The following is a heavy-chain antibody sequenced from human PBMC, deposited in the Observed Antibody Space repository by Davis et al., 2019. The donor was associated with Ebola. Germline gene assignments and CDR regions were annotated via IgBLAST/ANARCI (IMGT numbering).Heavy chain of an antibody. Sequence: PGGSLRLSCAASGFTFSSYWMSWVRQAPGKGLEWVSYISSSGSTIYYADSVKGRFTISRDNAKNSLYLQMNSLRAEDTAVYYCARVRSSGWYLFDYWGQGTLVTVSS. V-gene: IGHV3-48*04. CDR3: ARVRSSGWYLFDY. J-gene: IGHJ4*02. CDR2: ISSSGSTI. CDR1: GFTFSSYW. D-gene: IGHD6-19*01.